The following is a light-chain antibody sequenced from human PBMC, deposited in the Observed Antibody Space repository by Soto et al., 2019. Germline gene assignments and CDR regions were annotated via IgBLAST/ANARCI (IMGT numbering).Light chain of an antibody. Sequence: QSALTQPASVSGSPGQSITISCTGTSSDVGSYNLVSWYQQHPGKAPKLMIYEGSKRPSGVSNRFSGSKSGNTASLTVSGLQAEDEADYYCCSYAGSSTLVFGGGTHLTVL. V-gene: IGLV2-23*01. CDR1: SSDVGSYNL. CDR2: EGS. CDR3: CSYAGSSTLV. J-gene: IGLJ7*01.